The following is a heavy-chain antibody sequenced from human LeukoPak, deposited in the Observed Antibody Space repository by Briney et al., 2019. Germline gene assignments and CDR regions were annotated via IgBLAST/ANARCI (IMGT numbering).Heavy chain of an antibody. V-gene: IGHV1-2*06. CDR3: ARQSREDMTTVTRGRFDP. Sequence: ASVKVSCKASGYTFTGYYMHWVRQAPGQGLEWMGRINPNSGGTNYAQKFQGRVTMTRDTSISTAYMELSRLRSDDTAVYYCARQSREDMTTVTRGRFDPWGQGTLVTVSS. CDR1: GYTFTGYY. D-gene: IGHD4-17*01. CDR2: INPNSGGT. J-gene: IGHJ5*02.